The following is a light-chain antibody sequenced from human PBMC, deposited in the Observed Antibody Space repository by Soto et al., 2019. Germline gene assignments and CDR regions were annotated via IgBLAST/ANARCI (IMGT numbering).Light chain of an antibody. CDR3: QQYNNWLGT. Sequence: EIVLTQSPGILSLSPGERATLACRAIQSVHSSYLAWYHQKPGQAPRLLIYGASTRATGIPARFSGSGSGTEFTLTISSLQSEDFAVYYCQQYNNWLGTFGQGTKVDIK. CDR1: QSVHSSY. CDR2: GAS. J-gene: IGKJ1*01. V-gene: IGKV3-15*01.